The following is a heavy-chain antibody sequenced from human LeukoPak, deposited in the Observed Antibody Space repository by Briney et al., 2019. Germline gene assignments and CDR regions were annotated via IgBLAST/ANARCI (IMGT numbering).Heavy chain of an antibody. J-gene: IGHJ4*02. CDR1: GYTFTTYY. Sequence: GASVKVSCKASGYTFTTYYMHWVRQAPGQGLEWMGIINPSGGSTSYAQKFQGRVTVTRDTSTSTVYMELSSLRSEDTAVYYCAKHDLGIAAIGDYWGQGTLVTVSS. CDR3: AKHDLGIAAIGDY. CDR2: INPSGGST. D-gene: IGHD6-13*01. V-gene: IGHV1-46*01.